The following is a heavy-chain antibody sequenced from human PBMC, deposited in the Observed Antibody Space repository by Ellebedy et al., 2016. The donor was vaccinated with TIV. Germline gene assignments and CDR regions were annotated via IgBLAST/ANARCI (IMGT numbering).Heavy chain of an antibody. V-gene: IGHV4-59*01. Sequence: MPSETLSLTCTVSGGSISSYSWTWIRQPPGTGLEWVGYIYYSGRTKFNPSLESRVTISVDTSKNQFFLKLSSVTAADTAVYYCARLPTYSNSYGWFDPWGQGTLVTVSS. CDR2: IYYSGRT. J-gene: IGHJ5*02. CDR1: GGSISSYS. CDR3: ARLPTYSNSYGWFDP. D-gene: IGHD4-11*01.